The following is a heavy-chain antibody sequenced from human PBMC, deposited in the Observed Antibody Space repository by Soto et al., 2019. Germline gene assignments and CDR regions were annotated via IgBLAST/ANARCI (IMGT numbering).Heavy chain of an antibody. D-gene: IGHD2-8*01. Sequence: SGPTLVNPTQTLTLTCTFSGFSLSTSGVGVGWIRQPPGKALEWLALIYRDDDKRYSPSLKSRLTITKDTSKNQVVLTMTNMDPVDTATYYCAHSRGYCTNGVCYPGFDYWGQGTLVTVSS. J-gene: IGHJ4*02. CDR2: IYRDDDK. CDR3: AHSRGYCTNGVCYPGFDY. CDR1: GFSLSTSGVG. V-gene: IGHV2-5*02.